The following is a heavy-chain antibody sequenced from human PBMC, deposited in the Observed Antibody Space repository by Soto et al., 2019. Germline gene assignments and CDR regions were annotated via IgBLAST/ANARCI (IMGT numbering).Heavy chain of an antibody. D-gene: IGHD6-6*01. V-gene: IGHV3-9*01. CDR1: GFTFDDYA. CDR3: AKDGSEYSSSLVYYMDV. Sequence: EVQLVESGGGLVQPGRSLRLSCAASGFTFDDYAMHWVRQAPGKGLEWVSGISWNSGSIGYADSVKGRFTISRDNAKNSLYLQMNSLRAEDTALYYCAKDGSEYSSSLVYYMDVWGKGTTVTVSS. J-gene: IGHJ6*03. CDR2: ISWNSGSI.